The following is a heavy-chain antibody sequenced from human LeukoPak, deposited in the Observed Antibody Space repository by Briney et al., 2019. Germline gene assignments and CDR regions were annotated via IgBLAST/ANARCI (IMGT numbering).Heavy chain of an antibody. CDR1: GGSISSYY. J-gene: IGHJ4*02. CDR3: ARVGGTAMSPLDY. CDR2: IYYSGST. D-gene: IGHD5-18*01. Sequence: SETLSLTCTVSGGSISSYYGSWIRQPPGKGLEWIGYIYYSGSTNYNPSLKSRVTISVDTSKNQFSLKLSSVTAADTAVYYCARVGGTAMSPLDYWGQGTLVTVSS. V-gene: IGHV4-59*01.